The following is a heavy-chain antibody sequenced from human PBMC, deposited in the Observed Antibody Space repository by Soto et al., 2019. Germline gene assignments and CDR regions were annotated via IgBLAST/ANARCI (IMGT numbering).Heavy chain of an antibody. CDR3: AVGGKYSGMDV. D-gene: IGHD2-15*01. V-gene: IGHV1-46*01. J-gene: IGHJ6*02. CDR1: GYTFTSYY. CDR2: INPDGGGT. Sequence: QVQLVKSGAEVKKPGASVKVSCKASGYTFTSYYMHWVRLAPGQGLEWMGIINPDGGGTSYAQQFQGRFIMTRDTSTSTVYMEMSSLRSEHTAVYYCAVGGKYSGMDVWGQGTTVTVSS.